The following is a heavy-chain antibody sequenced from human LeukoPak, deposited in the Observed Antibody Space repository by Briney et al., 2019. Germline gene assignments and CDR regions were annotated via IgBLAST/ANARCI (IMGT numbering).Heavy chain of an antibody. J-gene: IGHJ3*02. CDR1: GGSISSYY. V-gene: IGHV4-59*12. CDR2: IYHTGST. D-gene: IGHD3-9*01. Sequence: PSETLSLTCTVSGGSISSYYWSWIRQPPGKGLEWIGYIYHTGSTNHNPSLESRVTISVDTSKNQVSLKLSSVTAADTAVYYCARDNRRNIFSAPHDAFDIWGQGTMVTVSS. CDR3: ARDNRRNIFSAPHDAFDI.